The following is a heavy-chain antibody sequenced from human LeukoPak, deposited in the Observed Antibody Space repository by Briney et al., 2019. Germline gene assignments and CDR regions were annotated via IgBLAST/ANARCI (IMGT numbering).Heavy chain of an antibody. V-gene: IGHV4-59*01. J-gene: IGHJ5*02. CDR3: ARGDGDYGWFDP. CDR1: GGSISSYY. D-gene: IGHD4-17*01. Sequence: SETLSLTCTVSGGSISSYYWSWIRQPPGKGLEWIGNIYYSGSTNYNPSLKSRVTISVDTSKNQFSLKLSSVTAADTAVYYCARGDGDYGWFDPWGQGTLVTVSS. CDR2: IYYSGST.